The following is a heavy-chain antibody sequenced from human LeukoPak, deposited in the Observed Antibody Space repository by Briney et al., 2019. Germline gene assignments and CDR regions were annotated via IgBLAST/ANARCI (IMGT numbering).Heavy chain of an antibody. V-gene: IGHV1-69*13. J-gene: IGHJ4*02. CDR1: GGTFSSYA. CDR3: ARVGYNFPQFDY. Sequence: SVKVSCKASGGTFSSYAISWVRQAPGQGLEWMGGIIPIFGTANYAQKFQGRVTITADESTSTAHMELSSLRSEDTAVYYCARVGYNFPQFDYWGQGTLVTVSS. D-gene: IGHD1-20*01. CDR2: IIPIFGTA.